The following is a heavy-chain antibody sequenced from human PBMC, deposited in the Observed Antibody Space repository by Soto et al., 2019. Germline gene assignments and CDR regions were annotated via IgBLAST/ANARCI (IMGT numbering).Heavy chain of an antibody. V-gene: IGHV3-23*01. D-gene: IGHD3-22*01. Sequence: EVHLLESGGALVQPGGSLTLSCAASGFSFSDYAMSWVRQAPGKGLEWVSSISRTGDSSYYADSVKGRFAISRDRSKNRLSLQMNRLRVEDTAVYYCAKGPDGSGYYHNWFDSGGQGTLITVS. J-gene: IGHJ5*01. CDR3: AKGPDGSGYYHNWFDS. CDR2: ISRTGDSS. CDR1: GFSFSDYA.